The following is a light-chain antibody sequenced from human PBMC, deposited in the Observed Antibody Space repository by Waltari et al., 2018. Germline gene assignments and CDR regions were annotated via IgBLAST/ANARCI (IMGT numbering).Light chain of an antibody. J-gene: IGKJ4*01. V-gene: IGKV3-15*01. CDR1: QSVTNN. CDR2: RAS. CDR3: QQYNNWPLT. Sequence: EIVMTQSPATLSLSPGERATLSCRASQSVTNNLAWYQQKPGQAPRLLIYRASTRATSIPARISGSGSGTEFTLTISSLQSEDFAFNYCQQYNNWPLTFGGGTKVEIK.